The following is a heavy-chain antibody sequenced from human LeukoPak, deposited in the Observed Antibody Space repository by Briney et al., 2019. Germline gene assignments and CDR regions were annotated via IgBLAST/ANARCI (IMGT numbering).Heavy chain of an antibody. CDR2: INHSGST. V-gene: IGHV4-34*01. Sequence: PSETLSLTCAVYGGSFSGYYWSWIRQPPGKGLEWIGEINHSGSTNYNPSLKSRVTISVDTSKNQFSLKLSSVTAADTAVYYCARDPYYYDSSGYSGYFDYWGQGTLVTVSS. CDR1: GGSFSGYY. D-gene: IGHD3-22*01. CDR3: ARDPYYYDSSGYSGYFDY. J-gene: IGHJ4*02.